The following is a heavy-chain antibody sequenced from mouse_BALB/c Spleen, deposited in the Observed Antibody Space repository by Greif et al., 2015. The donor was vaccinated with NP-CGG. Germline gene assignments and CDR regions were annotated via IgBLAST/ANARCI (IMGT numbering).Heavy chain of an antibody. CDR3: ARYGNWFAY. CDR1: GFAFSSYD. J-gene: IGHJ3*01. D-gene: IGHD2-1*01. CDR2: ISSSGGST. V-gene: IGHV5-12-1*01. Sequence: EVQLVESGGGLVKPGGSLKLSCAASGFAFSSYDMSWVRQTPEKRLEWVAYISSSGGSTYYPDTVKGRFTISRDNAKNTLYLQMSSPKSEDTAMYYCARYGNWFAYWGQGTLVTVSA.